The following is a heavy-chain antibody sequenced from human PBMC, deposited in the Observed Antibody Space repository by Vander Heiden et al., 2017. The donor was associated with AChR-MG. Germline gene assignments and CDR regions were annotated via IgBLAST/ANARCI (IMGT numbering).Heavy chain of an antibody. V-gene: IGHV1-8*02. J-gene: IGHJ4*02. D-gene: IGHD3-22*01. Sequence: QVQLEQSGAEVKLPGASVKVSCKTSGYVFTDYDINWVRQAAGQGLEWLGWMNPKTGSFGSSQTLRGRVSMTRNSSIGTAYLEVTSLTSEDTGVYFCARWVQYDSRLDSWGQGTQVIVSS. CDR3: ARWVQYDSRLDS. CDR2: MNPKTGSF. CDR1: GYVFTDYD.